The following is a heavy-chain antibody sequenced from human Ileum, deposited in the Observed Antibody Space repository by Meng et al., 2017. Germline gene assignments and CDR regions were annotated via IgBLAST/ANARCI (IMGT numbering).Heavy chain of an antibody. J-gene: IGHJ4*02. D-gene: IGHD2-2*01. CDR1: GFTFRSYW. CDR2: INHDGRGT. CDR3: GPESTGDD. V-gene: IGHV3-74*01. Sequence: LVDAGGSVVPPGGSLRLSFFAFGFTFRSYWMHGVRQAPGKGLVWLSRINHDGRGTHYADAVKGRFTISRDNAKNTLYLQINSLRAEDTGVYYCGPESTGDDWGQGTLVTVSS.